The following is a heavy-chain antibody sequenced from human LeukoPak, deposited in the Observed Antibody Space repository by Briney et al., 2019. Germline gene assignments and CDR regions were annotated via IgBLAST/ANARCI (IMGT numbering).Heavy chain of an antibody. V-gene: IGHV3-48*03. CDR2: ISSSGSTI. D-gene: IGHD6-13*01. CDR3: ARHSSSWYFAP. Sequence: GGSLRLSCAASGFTFSSYEMNWVRQAPGKGLEWVSYISSSGSTIYYADPVKGRFTISRDNAKNSLYLQMNSLRAEDTAVYYCARHSSSWYFAPWGQGTLVTVSS. J-gene: IGHJ5*02. CDR1: GFTFSSYE.